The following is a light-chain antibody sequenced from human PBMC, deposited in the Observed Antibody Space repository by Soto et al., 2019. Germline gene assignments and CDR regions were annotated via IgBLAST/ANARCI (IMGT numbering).Light chain of an antibody. J-gene: IGLJ2*01. CDR1: SSDVGGYNY. V-gene: IGLV2-8*01. Sequence: QSALTQPPSASGSPGQSVTISCTGTSSDVGGYNYVSWFQQHPGKAPKLMIYEVNKRPSGVPDRFSGSKSGNTASLTVSGLQAEDEAYYYCSSYAGSNNVVFGGGTKLTVL. CDR2: EVN. CDR3: SSYAGSNNVV.